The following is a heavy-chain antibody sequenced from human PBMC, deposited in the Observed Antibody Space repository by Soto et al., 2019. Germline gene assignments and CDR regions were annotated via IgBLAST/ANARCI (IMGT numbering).Heavy chain of an antibody. J-gene: IGHJ3*02. D-gene: IGHD6-25*01. Sequence: ASVVSCKASGYTFTTFGITWVRQAPGHGLEWMGWISPYNGNTNYAQKFQGRVTMTTDTSTSTAYMELRSLTSDDTAVYYCAREDGKRVALEIWGQGTMVTVSS. CDR3: AREDGKRVALEI. CDR1: GYTFTTFG. V-gene: IGHV1-18*01. CDR2: ISPYNGNT.